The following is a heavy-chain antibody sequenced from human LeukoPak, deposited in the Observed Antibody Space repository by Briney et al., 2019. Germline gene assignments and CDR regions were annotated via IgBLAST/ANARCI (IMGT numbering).Heavy chain of an antibody. CDR3: AKGLRGWYYFDF. D-gene: IGHD6-19*01. CDR2: ISGSGGGT. V-gene: IGHV3-23*01. J-gene: IGHJ4*02. Sequence: PGGSLRLSCAASGCTFSDYAMSWVRQAPGKGLEWVSSISGSGGGTNYVDSVKGRFTISRDNSKNTLYLQMNSLRAEDTAVYSCAKGLRGWYYFDFWGQGTLVSVSS. CDR1: GCTFSDYA.